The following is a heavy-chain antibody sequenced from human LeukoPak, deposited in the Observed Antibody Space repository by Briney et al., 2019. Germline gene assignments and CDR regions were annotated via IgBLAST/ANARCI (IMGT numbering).Heavy chain of an antibody. CDR2: IYYSGST. CDR3: ARRSGGYYSSLDY. CDR1: GGSISSSSYY. J-gene: IGHJ4*02. Sequence: SETLSLTCTVSGGSISSSSYYWGWIRQPPGKGLEWIGSIYYSGSTYYNPSLKSRVTISVDTSNNQFSLKLSSVTAADTALYFCARRSGGYYSSLDYWGQGTLVTVSS. D-gene: IGHD3-22*01. V-gene: IGHV4-39*01.